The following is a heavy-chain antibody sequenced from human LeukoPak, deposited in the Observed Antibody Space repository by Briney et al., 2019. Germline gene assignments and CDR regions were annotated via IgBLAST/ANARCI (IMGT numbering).Heavy chain of an antibody. CDR3: ARDSGDPEYYGSGSRHYYYGMDV. CDR2: ISYDGSNK. V-gene: IGHV3-30*04. D-gene: IGHD3-10*01. CDR1: GGTFSSYA. J-gene: IGHJ6*02. Sequence: SCKASGGTFSSYAISWVRQAPGKGLEWVAVISYDGSNKYYADSVKGRFTISRDNSKNTLYLQMNSLRAEDTAVYYCARDSGDPEYYGSGSRHYYYGMDVWGQGTTVTVSS.